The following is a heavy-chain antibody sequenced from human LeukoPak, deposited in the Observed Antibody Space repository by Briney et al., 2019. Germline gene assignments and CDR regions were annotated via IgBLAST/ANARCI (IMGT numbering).Heavy chain of an antibody. V-gene: IGHV3-30*02. D-gene: IGHD6-19*01. Sequence: GGSLRLSCAASGFTFSSYGMHWVRQAPGKGLEWVAFIPYDGSNKHYADSVKGRFTISRDNSKSTLYLQMSSLRAEDTAVYYCAKYDGFGYNSGSYYFDYWGQGTLVTVSS. CDR3: AKYDGFGYNSGSYYFDY. J-gene: IGHJ4*02. CDR1: GFTFSSYG. CDR2: IPYDGSNK.